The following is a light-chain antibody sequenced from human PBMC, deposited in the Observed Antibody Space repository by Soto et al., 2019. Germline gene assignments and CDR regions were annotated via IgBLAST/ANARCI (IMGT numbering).Light chain of an antibody. CDR3: SSYTSSSTRV. Sequence: QSVPTQPASVSGSPGQSITISCTGTSSDVGGYNYVSWYQQHPGKVPKLMIYDVSNRPSGVSYRFSGSKSGNTASLTISGLQADDEADYYCSSYTSSSTRVFGTGTKVTV. V-gene: IGLV2-14*03. CDR1: SSDVGGYNY. J-gene: IGLJ1*01. CDR2: DVS.